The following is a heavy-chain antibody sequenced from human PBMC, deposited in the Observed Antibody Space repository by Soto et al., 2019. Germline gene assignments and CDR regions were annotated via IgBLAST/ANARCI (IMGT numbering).Heavy chain of an antibody. Sequence: EVQLVESGGGLVQPGGSLRLSCAASGFTFSSYWISWVRQAPGKGLEWVANIKQDGSEKYYVDSVKGRFTISRDNAKNSLYLQMNSLRAEDTAVYYCARGSGWYAWGQGTLVTVSS. CDR1: GFTFSSYW. V-gene: IGHV3-7*03. CDR2: IKQDGSEK. J-gene: IGHJ5*02. CDR3: ARGSGWYA. D-gene: IGHD6-19*01.